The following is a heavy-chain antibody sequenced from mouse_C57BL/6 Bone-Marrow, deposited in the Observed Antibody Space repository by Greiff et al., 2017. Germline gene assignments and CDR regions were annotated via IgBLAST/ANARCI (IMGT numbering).Heavy chain of an antibody. V-gene: IGHV5-6*01. Sequence: EVKLMESGGDLVKPGGSLKLSCAASGFTFSSYGMSWVRQTPDKRLEWVATISSGGSYTYYPDSVKGRFTISRDNAKSTLYLQMSSLKSEDTAMYYCARLDSSGPFAYWDQGTLVTVSA. J-gene: IGHJ3*01. CDR1: GFTFSSYG. CDR2: ISSGGSYT. D-gene: IGHD3-2*02. CDR3: ARLDSSGPFAY.